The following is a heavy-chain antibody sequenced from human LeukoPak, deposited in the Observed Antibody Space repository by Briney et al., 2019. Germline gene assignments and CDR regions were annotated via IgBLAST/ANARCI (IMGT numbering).Heavy chain of an antibody. J-gene: IGHJ4*02. CDR2: IEHSETST. V-gene: IGHV3-23*01. D-gene: IGHD6-19*01. CDR1: GFTLSSYE. CDR3: TRNSGWYGIS. Sequence: GGSLRLSCTVSGFTLSSYEMTWIRQAPGKGLEWVSSIEHSETSTHYADSVKGRFTISRDNSKNTLYLQLNSLSDEDTAVYFCTRNSGWYGISRGQGTLVTVSS.